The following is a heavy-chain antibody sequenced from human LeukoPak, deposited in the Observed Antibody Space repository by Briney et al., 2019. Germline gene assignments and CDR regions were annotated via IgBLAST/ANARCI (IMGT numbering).Heavy chain of an antibody. J-gene: IGHJ4*02. Sequence: SETLSLTCAVYGGSFSGYYWSWIRQPPGKGLEWIGEINHSGSTNYNPSLKSRVTISVDTSKNQFSLKLSSVTAADTAVYYCARGLAFSPDRRGGVYGDYLDYWGQGTLVTVSS. V-gene: IGHV4-34*01. CDR1: GGSFSGYY. CDR2: INHSGST. CDR3: ARGLAFSPDRRGGVYGDYLDY. D-gene: IGHD3-16*01.